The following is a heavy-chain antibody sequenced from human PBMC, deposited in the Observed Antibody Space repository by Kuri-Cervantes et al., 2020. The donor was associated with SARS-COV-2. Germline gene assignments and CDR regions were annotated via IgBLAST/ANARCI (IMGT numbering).Heavy chain of an antibody. CDR3: ARDCCHVDIVATIGWFDP. CDR1: GYTFTSYA. Sequence: ASVKVSCKASGYTFTSYAMHWVRQAPGQRLEWMGWINAGNGNTKYSQKFQGRVTITRDTSASTAYMELSSLRSEDTAAYYCARDCCHVDIVATIGWFDPWGQGILVTVSS. V-gene: IGHV1-3*01. J-gene: IGHJ5*02. D-gene: IGHD5-12*01. CDR2: INAGNGNT.